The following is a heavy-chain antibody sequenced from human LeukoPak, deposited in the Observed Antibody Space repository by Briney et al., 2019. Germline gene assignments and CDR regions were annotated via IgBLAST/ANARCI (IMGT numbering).Heavy chain of an antibody. CDR2: IIPIFGTA. CDR1: GGTFSSYA. Sequence: GASVKVSCKASGGTFSSYAISWVRQAPGQGLEWMGGIIPIFGTANYAQKFQGRVTITADKSTSTACMELSSLRSEDTAVYYCARSKDIVVVPAALRYYYYYYMDVWGKGTTVTVSS. D-gene: IGHD2-2*01. J-gene: IGHJ6*03. V-gene: IGHV1-69*06. CDR3: ARSKDIVVVPAALRYYYYYYMDV.